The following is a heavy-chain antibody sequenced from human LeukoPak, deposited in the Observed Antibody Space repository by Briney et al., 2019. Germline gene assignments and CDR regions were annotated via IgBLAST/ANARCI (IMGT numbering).Heavy chain of an antibody. CDR2: INHSGST. Sequence: SETLSLTCAVYGGSFSGYYWSWIRQPPGKGLEWIGEINHSGSTNYNPSLKSRVTISVDTPKNQFSLKLSSVTAADTAVYYCARGVNYYGSGSYYGLFRFDYWGQGTLVTVSS. CDR3: ARGVNYYGSGSYYGLFRFDY. D-gene: IGHD3-10*01. CDR1: GGSFSGYY. J-gene: IGHJ4*02. V-gene: IGHV4-34*01.